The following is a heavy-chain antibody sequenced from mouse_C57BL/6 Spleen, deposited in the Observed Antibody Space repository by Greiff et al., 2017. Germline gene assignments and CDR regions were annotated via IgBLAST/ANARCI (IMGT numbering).Heavy chain of an antibody. V-gene: IGHV3-1*01. CDR2: ISYSGST. CDR1: GYSITSGYD. CDR3: ARGDYYYGSNYFDY. D-gene: IGHD1-1*01. J-gene: IGHJ2*01. Sequence: DVQLQESGPGMVKPSQSLSLTCTVTGYSITSGYDWHWIRHFPGNKLEWMGYISYSGSTNYNPALKSRISITHDTSKNHFFLKLNSVTTEDTATYYCARGDYYYGSNYFDYWGQGTTLTVSS.